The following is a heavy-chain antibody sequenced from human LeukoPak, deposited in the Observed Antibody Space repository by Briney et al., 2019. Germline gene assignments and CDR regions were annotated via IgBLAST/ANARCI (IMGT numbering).Heavy chain of an antibody. CDR3: ARLDGMVVTPFDY. CDR1: GCTFSSYS. Sequence: GGSLRLSCAASGCTFSSYSMNWVRQAPGKGLEWVSSISSSSSYIYYADSVKGRFTISRDNAKNSLYLQMSSLRAEDTAVYYCARLDGMVVTPFDYWGQGTLVTVSS. CDR2: ISSSSSYI. J-gene: IGHJ4*02. D-gene: IGHD4-23*01. V-gene: IGHV3-21*04.